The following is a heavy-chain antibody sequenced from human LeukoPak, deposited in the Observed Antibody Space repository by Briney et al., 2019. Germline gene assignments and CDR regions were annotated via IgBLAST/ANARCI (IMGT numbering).Heavy chain of an antibody. CDR1: GFTFSDYA. CDR2: ISGSGGST. V-gene: IGHV3-23*01. Sequence: PGGSLRLSCAASGFTFSDYAMSWVRQAPGKGLEWVSAISGSGGSTYYADSVKGRFTISRDNSKNTLYLQMNSLRAEDTAVYYCAKASYDSSGYYYHYWGQGTLVTVSS. CDR3: AKASYDSSGYYYHY. D-gene: IGHD3-22*01. J-gene: IGHJ4*02.